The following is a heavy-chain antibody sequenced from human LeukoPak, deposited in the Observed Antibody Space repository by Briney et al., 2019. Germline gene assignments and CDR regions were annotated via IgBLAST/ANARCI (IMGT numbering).Heavy chain of an antibody. CDR2: INHSGST. CDR3: ARLPGIAVAD. J-gene: IGHJ4*02. CDR1: GGSFSGYY. V-gene: IGHV4-34*01. Sequence: PSETLSLTCAVYGGSFSGYYWSWIRQPPGKGLEWIGEINHSGSTSYNPSLKSRVTISVDTSKNQFSLKLSSVTAADTAVYYCARLPGIAVADWGQGTLVTVSS. D-gene: IGHD6-19*01.